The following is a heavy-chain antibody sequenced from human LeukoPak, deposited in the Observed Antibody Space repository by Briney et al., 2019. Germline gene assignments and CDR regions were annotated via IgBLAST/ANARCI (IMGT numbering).Heavy chain of an antibody. CDR1: GFTVNNNY. CDR3: ARGTLVAVRSVGATSLGY. D-gene: IGHD1-26*01. CDR2: IYSGGTT. V-gene: IGHV3-53*01. J-gene: IGHJ4*02. Sequence: GGSLRLSCAASGFTVNNNYMTWVRQAPGKGLEWVSVIYSGGTTYYADSVKGRFTISRDNSKNTLFLQMNSLRAEDTAVYYCARGTLVAVRSVGATSLGYWGQGTLVTVSS.